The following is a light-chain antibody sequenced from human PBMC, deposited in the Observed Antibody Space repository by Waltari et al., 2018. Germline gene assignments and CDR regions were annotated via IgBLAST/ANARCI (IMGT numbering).Light chain of an antibody. CDR2: LNN. Sequence: QSVLTQPPSVSGAPGQRVTISCTGSSSDIAAGNDVHWYHQVPGSAPKLLIYLNNNRPSGVPDRFSASRTGASASLVITGLQAEDEADYYCQSYDSSLSPSTVIFGGGTKLSVL. CDR3: QSYDSSLSPSTVI. J-gene: IGLJ2*01. V-gene: IGLV1-40*01. CDR1: SSDIAAGND.